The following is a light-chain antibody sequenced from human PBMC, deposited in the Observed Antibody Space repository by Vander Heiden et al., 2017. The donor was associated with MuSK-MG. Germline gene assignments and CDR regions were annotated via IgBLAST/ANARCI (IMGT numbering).Light chain of an antibody. CDR2: DAS. J-gene: IGKJ4*01. V-gene: IGKV1-33*01. CDR3: QQYGSPLVT. CDR1: QDIRNN. Sequence: DIQMTPSPSSLSTFVGNRVTITCRASQDIRNNLNWYKQKTGKPPKRRIYDASNLKAGGPSRVSGSGSGTDFTFSISSLQPEDIAIYYCQQYGSPLVTFGGGTKVEIK.